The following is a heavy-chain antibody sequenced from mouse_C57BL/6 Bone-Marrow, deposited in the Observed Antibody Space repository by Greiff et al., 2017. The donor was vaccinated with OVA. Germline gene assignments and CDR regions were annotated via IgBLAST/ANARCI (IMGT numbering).Heavy chain of an antibody. CDR3: AREGDYEAWFAY. Sequence: VQLQQPGAELVKPGASVKLSCKASGYTFTSYWMHWVKQRPGQGLEWIGMIHPNSGSTNYNEKFKSKATLTVDKSSSTAYMQLSSLTSEDSAVYYCAREGDYEAWFAYWGQGTLVTVSA. CDR1: GYTFTSYW. D-gene: IGHD2-4*01. CDR2: IHPNSGST. J-gene: IGHJ3*01. V-gene: IGHV1-64*01.